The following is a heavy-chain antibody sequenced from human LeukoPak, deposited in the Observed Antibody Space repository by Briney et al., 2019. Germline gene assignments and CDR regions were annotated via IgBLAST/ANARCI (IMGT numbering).Heavy chain of an antibody. J-gene: IGHJ2*01. CDR2: IYYSGST. CDR1: GGSIRSSSYY. CDR3: ARVYYSNSYDYWYFDL. Sequence: SETLSLTCTVSGGSIRSSSYYWGWIRQPPGKGLEWIGSIYYSGSTYYNPSLKSRVTISVDTSKNQFSLKLTSVTAADTAVHYCARVYYSNSYDYWYFDLWGRGTLVTVSS. V-gene: IGHV4-39*07. D-gene: IGHD6-13*01.